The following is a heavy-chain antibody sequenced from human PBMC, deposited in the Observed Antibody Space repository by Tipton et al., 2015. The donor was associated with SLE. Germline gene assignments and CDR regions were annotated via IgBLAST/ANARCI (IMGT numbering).Heavy chain of an antibody. CDR2: IYISGST. Sequence: TLSLTCTVSDGSMSSDNHHWSWIRQPADKGLEWIGRIYISGSTYYSPSLSSRVTISVDTSKNQISLSLNSVTAADTAVYYCARGIPHGLNPYFDYWGQGTLVTVSS. CDR1: DGSMSSDNHH. V-gene: IGHV4-61*02. CDR3: ARGIPHGLNPYFDY. D-gene: IGHD3-16*01. J-gene: IGHJ4*02.